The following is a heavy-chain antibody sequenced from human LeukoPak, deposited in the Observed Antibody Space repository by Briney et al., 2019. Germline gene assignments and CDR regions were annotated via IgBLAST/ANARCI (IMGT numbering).Heavy chain of an antibody. V-gene: IGHV4-31*03. J-gene: IGHJ4*02. CDR1: GGSISSGGYY. D-gene: IGHD6-13*01. CDR3: ARSSSSWYSPIDY. CDR2: IYYSGST. Sequence: KPSQTLSLTCTVAGGSISSGGYYWSWIRQHPGKGLEWIGYIYYSGSTYYNPSLKSRVTISVDTSKNQFSLKLSSVTAADTAVYYCARSSSSWYSPIDYWGQGTLVTVSS.